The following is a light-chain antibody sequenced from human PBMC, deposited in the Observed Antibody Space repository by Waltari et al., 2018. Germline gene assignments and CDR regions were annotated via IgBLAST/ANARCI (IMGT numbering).Light chain of an antibody. V-gene: IGLV2-14*01. CDR1: SNAVGAYNL. CDR2: DVS. Sequence: SALTHPVSVSGSPGQSVTISRSGASNAVGAYNLVTWYQQHPGEAPRVIIYDVSGRPSGVSDRFSGSKSGNTAPLTISGLQAEDEADYYCSSQSSNDVVLFGGGTKLTVL. CDR3: SSQSSNDVVL. J-gene: IGLJ2*01.